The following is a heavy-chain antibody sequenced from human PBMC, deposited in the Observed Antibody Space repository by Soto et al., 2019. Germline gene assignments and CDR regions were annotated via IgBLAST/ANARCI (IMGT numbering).Heavy chain of an antibody. D-gene: IGHD2-15*01. CDR1: EDKCASYW. Sequence: PVQSMKICCNGSEDKCASYWSSCVSKMPGKGLEWMGRIDPSDSYTNYSPSFQGHVTISADKSISTAYLQWSSLKASDTAMYYCARQRAYCSGGSCYIFFDIWGQGTMVTV. V-gene: IGHV5-10-1*01. J-gene: IGHJ3*02. CDR3: ARQRAYCSGGSCYIFFDI. CDR2: IDPSDSYT.